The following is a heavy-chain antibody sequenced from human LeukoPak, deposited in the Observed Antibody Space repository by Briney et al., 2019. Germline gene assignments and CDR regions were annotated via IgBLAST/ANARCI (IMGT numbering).Heavy chain of an antibody. CDR2: INHGGST. V-gene: IGHV4-34*01. J-gene: IGHJ5*02. CDR1: GGSFSGYY. Sequence: SETLSLTCAVYGGSFSGYYWSWIRQPPGKGLEWIGEINHGGSTNYNPSLKSRVTISVDTSKNQFSLKLSSVTAADTAVYYCARGKYYDYVWGSYRYNWFDPWGQGTLVTVSS. D-gene: IGHD3-16*02. CDR3: ARGKYYDYVWGSYRYNWFDP.